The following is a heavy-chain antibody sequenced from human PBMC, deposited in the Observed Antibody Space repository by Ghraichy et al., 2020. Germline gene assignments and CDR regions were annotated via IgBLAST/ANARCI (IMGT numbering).Heavy chain of an antibody. J-gene: IGHJ1*01. D-gene: IGHD1-7*01. Sequence: GGSLRLSCAASGFTFISYSMSWVRQSPVKGLEWVSAISGGSDYIFYSDSVKGRFTISRDNSKNTLYLQMSSLRAEDTAIYYCAKYLELRVPFQHWGQVTLVTVSS. CDR3: AKYLELRVPFQH. V-gene: IGHV3-23*01. CDR2: ISGGSDYI. CDR1: GFTFISYS.